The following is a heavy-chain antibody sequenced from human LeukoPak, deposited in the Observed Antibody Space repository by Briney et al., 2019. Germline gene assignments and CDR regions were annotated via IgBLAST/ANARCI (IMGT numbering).Heavy chain of an antibody. V-gene: IGHV4-4*02. CDR3: ARDRHCTNGVCYGWFDP. D-gene: IGHD2-8*01. CDR1: GGSISSSNW. J-gene: IGHJ5*02. CDR2: IYHSGST. Sequence: SGTLSLTCAVSGGSISSSNWWSWVRQPPGKGLEWIGEIYHSGSTNYNPSLKSRVTISVDKSKNQFSLKLSSVTAADTAVYYCARDRHCTNGVCYGWFDPWGQGTLVTVSS.